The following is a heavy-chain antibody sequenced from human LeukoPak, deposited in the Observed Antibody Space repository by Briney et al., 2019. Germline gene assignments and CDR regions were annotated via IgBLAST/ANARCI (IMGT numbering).Heavy chain of an antibody. J-gene: IGHJ6*03. Sequence: SETLSLTCAVYGGSFSGYYWSWIRQPPGKGLEWIGEINHSGSTNYNPSLKSRVTISVDTSKNQFSLELSSVTAADTAVCYCARGRQDVTMIVVVMTAVSYYLDVWGKGTTVTVS. CDR2: INHSGST. D-gene: IGHD3-22*01. CDR3: ARGRQDVTMIVVVMTAVSYYLDV. CDR1: GGSFSGYY. V-gene: IGHV4-34*01.